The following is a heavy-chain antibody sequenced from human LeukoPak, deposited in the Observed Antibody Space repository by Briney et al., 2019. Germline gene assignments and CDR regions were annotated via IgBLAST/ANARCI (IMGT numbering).Heavy chain of an antibody. CDR2: INPNSGGT. CDR1: GYTFTGYY. V-gene: IGHV1-2*02. J-gene: IGHJ4*02. CDR3: AREVVAYDSSGLSLGY. Sequence: SVKVSYKASGYTFTGYYKHWVRQAPGQGHEWMGWINPNSGGTNYAQKFQGRVTMTRDTSISTAYMELSRLRSDDTAVYYCAREVVAYDSSGLSLGYWGRGTLVTVSS. D-gene: IGHD3-22*01.